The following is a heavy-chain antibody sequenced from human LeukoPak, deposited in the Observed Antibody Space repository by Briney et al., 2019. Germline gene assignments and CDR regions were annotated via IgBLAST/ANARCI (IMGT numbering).Heavy chain of an antibody. V-gene: IGHV1-18*01. J-gene: IGHJ4*02. CDR3: AAYDSSGFDY. CDR2: ISAYNGNT. Sequence: PGASVKVSCKASGGTFSSYAISWVRQAPGQGLEWMGWISAYNGNTNYAQKLQGRVTMTTDTSTSTAYMELRSLRSDDTAVYYCAAYDSSGFDYWGQGTLVTVSS. D-gene: IGHD3-22*01. CDR1: GGTFSSYA.